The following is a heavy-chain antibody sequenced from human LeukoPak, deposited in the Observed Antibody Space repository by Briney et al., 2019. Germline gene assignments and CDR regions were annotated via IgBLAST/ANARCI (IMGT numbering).Heavy chain of an antibody. Sequence: ASVKVSCKASGGTFSSYAISWVRQAPGQGLEWMGRIIPIFGTANYAQKFQGRVTITTDESTSTAYMELSSQRSEDTAVYYCAFRTLGRIVGALDYFDYWGQGTLVTVSS. CDR2: IIPIFGTA. J-gene: IGHJ4*02. CDR1: GGTFSSYA. CDR3: AFRTLGRIVGALDYFDY. D-gene: IGHD1-26*01. V-gene: IGHV1-69*05.